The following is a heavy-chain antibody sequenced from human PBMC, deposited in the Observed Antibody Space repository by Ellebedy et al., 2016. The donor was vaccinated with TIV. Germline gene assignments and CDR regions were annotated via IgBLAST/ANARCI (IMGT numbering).Heavy chain of an antibody. CDR2: IYYSGNT. D-gene: IGHD1-1*01. V-gene: IGHV4-28*01. J-gene: IGHJ4*02. CDR3: ATYTMGRLDY. Sequence: MPSETLSLTCTVSGYSISSSNWWGWIRQPPGKGLEWIGYIYYSGNTYYNPSLKSRVTISVDTSKNQFSLNLSSVTAADTAVYNCATYTMGRLDYWGQGTLVTVSS. CDR1: GYSISSSNW.